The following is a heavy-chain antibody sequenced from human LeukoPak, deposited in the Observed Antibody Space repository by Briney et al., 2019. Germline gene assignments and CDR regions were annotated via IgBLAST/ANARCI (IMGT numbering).Heavy chain of an antibody. V-gene: IGHV3-11*04. CDR3: AREGVTTLSFDY. J-gene: IGHJ4*02. Sequence: GGSLRLSCAASGFTLSDYYMIWIRQAPGKGLECISYISYTGDYIYDADSVKGRFTISRDNAKNSLYLQMNSLRAEDTAVYYCAREGVTTLSFDYWGQGTLVTVSS. D-gene: IGHD4-17*01. CDR1: GFTLSDYY. CDR2: ISYTGDYI.